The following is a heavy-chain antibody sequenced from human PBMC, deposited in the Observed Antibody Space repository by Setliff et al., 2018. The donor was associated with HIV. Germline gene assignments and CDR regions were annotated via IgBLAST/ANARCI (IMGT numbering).Heavy chain of an antibody. J-gene: IGHJ3*01. CDR2: IGTAADT. Sequence: PGGSLRLSCAASGFTFSSYDMFWVRQVAGKGLEWVSAIGTAADTFYPASVKGRFIISRENAKNSLYLQMNSLRVGDTAVYYCVRDTDMITTTDAFDVWGQGTMVTVSS. CDR3: VRDTDMITTTDAFDV. CDR1: GFTFSSYD. V-gene: IGHV3-13*01. D-gene: IGHD3-22*01.